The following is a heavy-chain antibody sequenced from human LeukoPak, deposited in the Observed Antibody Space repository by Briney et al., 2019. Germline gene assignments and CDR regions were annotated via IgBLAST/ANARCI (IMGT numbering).Heavy chain of an antibody. Sequence: SETLSLTCAVYGGSFSGFYWSWIRQPPGKGLEWIGEITHSRSTNYNPSLKSRVTISIDTSKNQFSLKLSSVTAADTAVYYCARVRSGYWYFDLWGRGTLVTVSS. CDR2: ITHSRST. J-gene: IGHJ2*01. CDR1: GGSFSGFY. V-gene: IGHV4-34*01. CDR3: ARVRSGYWYFDL. D-gene: IGHD3-9*01.